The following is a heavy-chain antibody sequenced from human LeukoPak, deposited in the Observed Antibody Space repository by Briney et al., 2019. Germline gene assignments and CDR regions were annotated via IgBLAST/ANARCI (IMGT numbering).Heavy chain of an antibody. CDR3: ARGPPEHPQGY. CDR2: INPNSGNT. V-gene: IGHV1-8*01. Sequence: ASVKVSCKASGYTFTSYDINWVRQATGQGLKWMGWINPNSGNTGYAQKFQGRVTMTRDTSISTAYMVLSSLRSEDTAVYYCARGPPEHPQGYWGQGTLVTVSS. J-gene: IGHJ4*02. CDR1: GYTFTSYD. D-gene: IGHD1-14*01.